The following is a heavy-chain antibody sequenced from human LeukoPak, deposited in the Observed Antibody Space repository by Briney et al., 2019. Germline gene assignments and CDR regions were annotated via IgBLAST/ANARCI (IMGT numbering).Heavy chain of an antibody. D-gene: IGHD3-10*01. CDR2: LFSGGDT. CDR1: GFSFSRYY. Sequence: AGSLRLSCAASGFSFSRYYMSWVRQAPGKGLEWVSVLFSGGDTYYADSAKDRFSISRDSSRETLFLQMNSLRADDTAVYYCARQGYGSGFDYWGHGTMVTVSS. J-gene: IGHJ4*01. V-gene: IGHV3-66*04. CDR3: ARQGYGSGFDY.